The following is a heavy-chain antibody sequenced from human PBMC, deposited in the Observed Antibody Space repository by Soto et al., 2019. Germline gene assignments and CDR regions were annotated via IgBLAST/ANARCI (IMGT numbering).Heavy chain of an antibody. CDR3: ARSIAAAVDFDY. J-gene: IGHJ4*02. CDR2: ISAYNGNT. Sequence: QVQLVQSGAEVKRPGASVKVSSKAPGYTFTSYGISWVRHAPGEGLEWMGWISAYNGNTNYAQKLQGRVTMTTDTSTSTAYMELRSLISDDTAVYYCARSIAAAVDFDYWGQGTLVTVSS. D-gene: IGHD6-13*01. V-gene: IGHV1-18*01. CDR1: GYTFTSYG.